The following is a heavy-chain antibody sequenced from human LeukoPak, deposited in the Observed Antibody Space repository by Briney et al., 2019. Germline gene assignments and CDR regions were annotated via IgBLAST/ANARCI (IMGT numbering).Heavy chain of an antibody. Sequence: SETLSLTCTVSGGSISSSSYHWGWIRQPPGKGLEWIGSIYYSGSTYYNPSLKSRVTISVDTSKNQFSLKLSSVTAADTAVYYCARRWPKGNYFDYWGQGTLVTVSS. V-gene: IGHV4-39*07. CDR2: IYYSGST. CDR3: ARRWPKGNYFDY. D-gene: IGHD4-23*01. CDR1: GGSISSSSYH. J-gene: IGHJ4*02.